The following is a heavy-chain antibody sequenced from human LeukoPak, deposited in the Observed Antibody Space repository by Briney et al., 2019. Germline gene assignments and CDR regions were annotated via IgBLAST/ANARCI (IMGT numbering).Heavy chain of an antibody. CDR3: ARTKEMATISYFDS. D-gene: IGHD5-24*01. J-gene: IGHJ4*02. V-gene: IGHV3-48*03. CDR1: GFTFNNYA. Sequence: GGSLRLSCAASGFTFNNYAMNWVRQAPGKGLEWVSYIDSSDSTIHYADSVKGRFTISRDNAKNSLYLQMNSLRAEDTAVYYCARTKEMATISYFDSWGQGTLVTVSS. CDR2: IDSSDSTI.